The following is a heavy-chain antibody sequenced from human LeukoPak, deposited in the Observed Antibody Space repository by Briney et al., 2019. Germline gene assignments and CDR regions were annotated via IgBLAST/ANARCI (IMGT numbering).Heavy chain of an antibody. V-gene: IGHV3-23*01. CDR1: GFTFTTYG. Sequence: GGSLRLSCAASGFTFTTYGMSWVRQAPGKGLEWVSVISDSGGSTYYADSVKGRFTISRDNSKNTLYLQMNGLRADDTAVYYCAKLSGSSCYSPGSYWGQGTLVTVSS. CDR3: AKLSGSSCYSPGSY. J-gene: IGHJ4*02. CDR2: ISDSGGST. D-gene: IGHD2-15*01.